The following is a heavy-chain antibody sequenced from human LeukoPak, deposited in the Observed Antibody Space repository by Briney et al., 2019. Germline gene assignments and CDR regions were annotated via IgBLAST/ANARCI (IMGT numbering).Heavy chain of an antibody. J-gene: IGHJ5*02. V-gene: IGHV3-30-3*01. D-gene: IGHD3-3*01. CDR2: ISYDGSNK. CDR1: GFTFSSYA. CDR3: ARDNRDSPYYDFWSGLNNWFDP. Sequence: PGGSLRLSCAASGFTFSSYAMHWVRQAPGKGLEWVAVISYDGSNKYYADSVKGRFTISRDNSKNTLYLQMNSLRAEDTAVYYCARDNRDSPYYDFWSGLNNWFDPWGQGTLVTVSS.